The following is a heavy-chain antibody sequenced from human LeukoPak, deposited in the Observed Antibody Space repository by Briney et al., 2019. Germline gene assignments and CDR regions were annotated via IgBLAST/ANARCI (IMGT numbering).Heavy chain of an antibody. CDR1: GGTFSGYY. Sequence: SETLCLTCAASGGTFSGYYWSWVRQPPGKGLEWIGGINHSGGTNYNPSLKSRVTISVDTSKTQFSLKLSSVTAADTAVYYCARYSSGSRSEYYFDYWGQGTLVTVSS. D-gene: IGHD6-19*01. J-gene: IGHJ4*02. CDR2: INHSGGT. V-gene: IGHV4-34*01. CDR3: ARYSSGSRSEYYFDY.